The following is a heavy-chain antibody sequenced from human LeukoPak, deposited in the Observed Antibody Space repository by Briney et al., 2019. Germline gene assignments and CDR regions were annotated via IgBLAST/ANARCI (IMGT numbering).Heavy chain of an antibody. J-gene: IGHJ6*02. CDR3: AKGVGFYDSGSYLAGMDV. V-gene: IGHV3-9*01. CDR2: ISWNSGSI. Sequence: GVSLRLSCAASGFTFDDYAMHWVRQAPGKGLEWVSGISWNSGSIGYADSVKGRFTISRDDAMNSLYLQMNSMRAEDTALYYCAKGVGFYDSGSYLAGMDVWGQGTTVTVSS. D-gene: IGHD3-10*01. CDR1: GFTFDDYA.